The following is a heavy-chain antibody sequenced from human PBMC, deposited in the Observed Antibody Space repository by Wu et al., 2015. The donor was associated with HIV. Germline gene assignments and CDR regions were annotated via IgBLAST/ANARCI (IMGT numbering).Heavy chain of an antibody. V-gene: IGHV1-18*04. D-gene: IGHD3-10*01. Sequence: QVRLVQSRTEVKKPGASVRISCRAFGYTFASHGINWVRQAPGQGLEWMGWIDTYKKKTRSLQKFRGRVTMTTDTSTTTAYMELRSLTSDDTAVYYCTSIYITMVRGDAFDIWGQGTMVTVSS. CDR2: IDTYKKKT. CDR1: GYTFASHG. CDR3: TSIYITMVRGDAFDI. J-gene: IGHJ3*02.